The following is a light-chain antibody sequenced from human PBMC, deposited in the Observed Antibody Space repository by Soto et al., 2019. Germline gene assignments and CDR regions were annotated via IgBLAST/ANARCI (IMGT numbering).Light chain of an antibody. Sequence: EIVLTQSPGTLSLSPGETATLSCRASQTISSNYLTWYQQKPGQAPRLLIYGASNRATGIPDRFSGSGSGTDFTPTISRLEAEDFAVYYGQQYDSSFPYTFGQGTKLEIK. CDR3: QQYDSSFPYT. J-gene: IGKJ2*01. CDR2: GAS. V-gene: IGKV3-20*01. CDR1: QTISSNY.